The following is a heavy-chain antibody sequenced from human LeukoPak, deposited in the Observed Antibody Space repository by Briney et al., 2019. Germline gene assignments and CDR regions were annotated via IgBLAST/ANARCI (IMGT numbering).Heavy chain of an antibody. V-gene: IGHV4-59*01. Sequence: PSETLSLTCTVSGGSISSYYWSWIRQPPGKGLEWIGYIYYSGSTNYNPSLKSRVTISVDTSKNQFSLKLSSVTAADTAVYYCARDPAAAGTSGAFDIWGQGTMVTVSS. CDR2: IYYSGST. D-gene: IGHD6-13*01. J-gene: IGHJ3*02. CDR3: ARDPAAAGTSGAFDI. CDR1: GGSISSYY.